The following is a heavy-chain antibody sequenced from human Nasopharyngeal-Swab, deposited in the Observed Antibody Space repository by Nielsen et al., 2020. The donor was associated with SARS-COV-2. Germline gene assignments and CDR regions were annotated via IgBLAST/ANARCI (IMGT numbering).Heavy chain of an antibody. Sequence: GESLKISCAASGFTFSDYYMSWIRQAPGKGLEWVSYISSSSSYTNYADSVKGRFTISRDNAKNSLYLQMNSLRAEDTAVYYCARLGGGGWYFDLWGRGTLVTVSS. J-gene: IGHJ2*01. CDR2: ISSSSSYT. CDR1: GFTFSDYY. CDR3: ARLGGGGWYFDL. D-gene: IGHD3-16*01. V-gene: IGHV3-11*03.